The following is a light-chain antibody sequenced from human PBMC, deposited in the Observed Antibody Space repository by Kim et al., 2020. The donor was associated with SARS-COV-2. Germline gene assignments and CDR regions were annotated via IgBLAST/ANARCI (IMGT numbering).Light chain of an antibody. CDR3: SSWDDTLNSQL. CDR2: RND. V-gene: IGLV1-47*01. CDR1: RANIGNNF. Sequence: GHTVTITCSGGRANIGNNFVFWYRQLPGAAPRLLMYRNDQRPSGVPDRISGSKSGTSASLVISDLRSEDEADYICSSWDDTLNSQLFGGGTQLTVL. J-gene: IGLJ3*02.